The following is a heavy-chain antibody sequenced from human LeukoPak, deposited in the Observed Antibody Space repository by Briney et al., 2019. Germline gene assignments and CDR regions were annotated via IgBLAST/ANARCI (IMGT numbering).Heavy chain of an antibody. D-gene: IGHD2-2*01. CDR3: ARDLGYCSSTSCWILDY. CDR1: GGSFSGYY. J-gene: IGHJ4*02. CDR2: INHSGST. Sequence: SETLSLTCAVYGGSFSGYYLSWIRQPPGKGLEWIGEINHSGSTKYNPSLKRRVTISVDTSKNQFSLKLSSVTAADTAVYYCARDLGYCSSTSCWILDYWGQGTLVTVSS. V-gene: IGHV4-34*01.